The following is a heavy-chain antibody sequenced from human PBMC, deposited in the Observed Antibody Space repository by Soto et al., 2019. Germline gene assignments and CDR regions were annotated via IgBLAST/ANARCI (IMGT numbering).Heavy chain of an antibody. Sequence: SVKVSCKASGGTFSSYAISWVRQAPGQGLEWMGGIIPIFGTANYAQKFQGRVTITADESTSTAYMELSSLRSEDTAVYYCARGHSSSWYDYYYYYGMDVWGQGTTVTVSS. D-gene: IGHD6-13*01. CDR3: ARGHSSSWYDYYYYYGMDV. CDR1: GGTFSSYA. J-gene: IGHJ6*02. CDR2: IIPIFGTA. V-gene: IGHV1-69*13.